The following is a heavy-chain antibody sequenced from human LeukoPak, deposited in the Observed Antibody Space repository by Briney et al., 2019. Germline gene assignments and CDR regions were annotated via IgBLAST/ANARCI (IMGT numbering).Heavy chain of an antibody. J-gene: IGHJ4*02. CDR1: GGSFSGYY. CDR3: ARAVGSGSYYFDY. V-gene: IGHV4-34*01. CDR2: INHSGST. Sequence: PSETLSLTCAVYGGSFSGYYWSWIRQPPGKGLEWIGEINHSGSTNYNPSLKSRVTISVDTSKNQFSLKLSSVTAADTAVYYCARAVGSGSYYFDYWGQGTLVTVSS. D-gene: IGHD1-26*01.